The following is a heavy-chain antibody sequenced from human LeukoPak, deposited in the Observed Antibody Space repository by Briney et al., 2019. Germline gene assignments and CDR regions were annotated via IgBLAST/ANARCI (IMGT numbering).Heavy chain of an antibody. CDR2: IYYSGST. V-gene: IGHV4-59*01. Sequence: SETLSLTCTVSGGSISSYYWSWIRQPPGKGLEWIGYIYYSGSTNYNPSLKSRVTISVDTSKNQFSLKLSSVTAAATAVYYCARYSGSPYYFDYWGQGTLVTVSS. CDR3: ARYSGSPYYFDY. J-gene: IGHJ4*02. CDR1: GGSISSYY. D-gene: IGHD1-26*01.